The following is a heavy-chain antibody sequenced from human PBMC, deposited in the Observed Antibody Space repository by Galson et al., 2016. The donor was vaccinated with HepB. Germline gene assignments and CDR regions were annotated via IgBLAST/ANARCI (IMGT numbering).Heavy chain of an antibody. J-gene: IGHJ4*02. Sequence: SETLSLTCTVSGGSISSYYWSWIRQPPGKGLEWIGYIYYSGSTNYNPSLKSRVTISVDTSKNQFSLKLSSVTAADTAVYYFARDGYYFDYWGQGTLVTVSS. CDR3: ARDGYYFDY. V-gene: IGHV4-59*01. CDR2: IYYSGST. CDR1: GGSISSYY.